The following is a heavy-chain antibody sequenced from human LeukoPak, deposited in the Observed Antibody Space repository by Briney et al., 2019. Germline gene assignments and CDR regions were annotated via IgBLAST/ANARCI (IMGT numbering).Heavy chain of an antibody. V-gene: IGHV7-4-1*02. CDR2: INTNTGNP. Sequence: ASVKVSCKASGYTFTSYAMNWVRQASGQGLEWMGWINTNTGNPTYAQGFTGRFVFSLDTSVSTAYLQISSLKAEDTAVYYCARPYSGSYSMNNWFDPWGQGTLVTVSS. CDR1: GYTFTSYA. CDR3: ARPYSGSYSMNNWFDP. D-gene: IGHD1-26*01. J-gene: IGHJ5*02.